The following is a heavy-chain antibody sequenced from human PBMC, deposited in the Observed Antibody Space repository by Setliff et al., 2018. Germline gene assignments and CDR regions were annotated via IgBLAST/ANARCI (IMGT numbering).Heavy chain of an antibody. CDR2: ISSSSSTI. J-gene: IGHJ4*02. Sequence: GGSLRLSCAASGFTFSSYSMNWVRQAPGKGLEWVSYISSSSSTIYYADSVQGRFTISRDNSKNTLYLQMSSLRLEDTAVYYCARDANIVVVHNPYYFDFWGQGTLVTVSS. CDR3: ARDANIVVVHNPYYFDF. D-gene: IGHD3-22*01. CDR1: GFTFSSYS. V-gene: IGHV3-48*01.